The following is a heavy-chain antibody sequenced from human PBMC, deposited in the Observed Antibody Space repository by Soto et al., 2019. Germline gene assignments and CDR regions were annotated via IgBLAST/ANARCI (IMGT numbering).Heavy chain of an antibody. CDR2: INAGNGNT. V-gene: IGHV1-3*01. D-gene: IGHD3-22*01. CDR1: GYTFTSYA. CDR3: ARSRTPPSPFIVVTGNWFDP. J-gene: IGHJ5*02. Sequence: ASVKVSCKASGYTFTSYAMHWVRQAPGQRLEWMGWINAGNGNTKYSQKFQGRVTITRDTSASTAYMELSSLRSEDTAVYYCARSRTPPSPFIVVTGNWFDPWGQGTLVTVSS.